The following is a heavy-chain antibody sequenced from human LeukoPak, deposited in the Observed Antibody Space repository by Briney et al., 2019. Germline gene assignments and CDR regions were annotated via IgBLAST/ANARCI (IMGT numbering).Heavy chain of an antibody. CDR3: ARAPPYNWNYLKYYYYMDV. D-gene: IGHD1-7*01. J-gene: IGHJ6*03. Sequence: SETLSLTCTVSGGSISSYYWSWIRQPPGKGLEWIGYIYYSGSTNNNPSLKSRVTISVDTSKNQFSLKLNSVTAADTAVYYCARAPPYNWNYLKYYYYMDVWGKGTTVTVSS. CDR1: GGSISSYY. V-gene: IGHV4-59*01. CDR2: IYYSGST.